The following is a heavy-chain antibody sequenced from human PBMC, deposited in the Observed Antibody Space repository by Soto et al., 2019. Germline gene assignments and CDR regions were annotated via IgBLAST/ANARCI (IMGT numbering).Heavy chain of an antibody. Sequence: ASVKVSCKASGGTFSSYAISWVRQAPGQGLEWMGGIIPIFGTANYAQKFQGRVTITADESTSTAYMELSSLRSEDTAVYYCARDFGVQVATALRYYYYGMDVWGQGTTVTVSS. CDR2: IIPIFGTA. CDR1: GGTFSSYA. CDR3: ARDFGVQVATALRYYYYGMDV. V-gene: IGHV1-69*13. D-gene: IGHD3-10*01. J-gene: IGHJ6*02.